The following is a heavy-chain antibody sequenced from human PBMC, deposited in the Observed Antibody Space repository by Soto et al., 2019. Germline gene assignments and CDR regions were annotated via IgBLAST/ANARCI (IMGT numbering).Heavy chain of an antibody. V-gene: IGHV1-8*01. CDR2: INPNTGYT. J-gene: IGHJ4*02. Sequence: ASVKVSCKASGYTFTSYDINWVRQATGQGLEWMGWINPNTGYTDYAQKFQDRVTMTGNTSITTAYMELSSLRSGDTAVYYCVRGRVMITFGVVIVIDYWGQGSPVTVS. CDR3: VRGRVMITFGVVIVIDY. CDR1: GYTFTSYD. D-gene: IGHD3-16*02.